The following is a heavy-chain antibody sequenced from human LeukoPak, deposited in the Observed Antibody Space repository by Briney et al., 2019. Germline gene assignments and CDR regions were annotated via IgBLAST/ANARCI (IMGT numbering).Heavy chain of an antibody. Sequence: GGSLRLSCAASGFTFSSYAMSWVRQAPGKGLVWVSRISSDGSITGYADSVKGRFTISRDNAKNTLYLQMNSLRAEDTAVYYCARHLNYYLDYWGQGTLVTVSS. V-gene: IGHV3-74*01. J-gene: IGHJ4*02. CDR2: ISSDGSIT. D-gene: IGHD3-10*01. CDR3: ARHLNYYLDY. CDR1: GFTFSSYA.